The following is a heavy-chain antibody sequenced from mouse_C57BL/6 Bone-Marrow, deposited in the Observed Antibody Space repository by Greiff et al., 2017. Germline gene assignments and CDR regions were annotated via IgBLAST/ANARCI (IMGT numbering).Heavy chain of an antibody. CDR1: GYTFTDYY. V-gene: IGHV1-19*01. CDR3: ARRAYYYYAMDY. Sequence: EVKLMESGPVLVKPGASVKMSCKASGYTFTDYYMNWVKQSHGKSLEWIGVINPYNGGTSYNQKFKGKATLTVDKSSSTAYMELNSLTSEDSAVYYCARRAYYYYAMDYWGQGTSVTVSS. CDR2: INPYNGGT. J-gene: IGHJ4*01.